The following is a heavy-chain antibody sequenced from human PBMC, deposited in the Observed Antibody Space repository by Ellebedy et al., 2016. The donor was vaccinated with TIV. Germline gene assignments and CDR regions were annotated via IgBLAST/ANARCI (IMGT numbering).Heavy chain of an antibody. J-gene: IGHJ4*02. Sequence: ASVKVSCKASGVTFRNYAFHWVRQAPGQGLEWMGAIIPMSTTTKYAQQFQGRVTISADESTNTAYLELTSLRSEDTALYYCAKRAQEYSTSSYMYYFDYWGQGTLVTVSS. V-gene: IGHV1-69*13. CDR2: IIPMSTTT. CDR3: AKRAQEYSTSSYMYYFDY. CDR1: GVTFRNYA. D-gene: IGHD6-6*01.